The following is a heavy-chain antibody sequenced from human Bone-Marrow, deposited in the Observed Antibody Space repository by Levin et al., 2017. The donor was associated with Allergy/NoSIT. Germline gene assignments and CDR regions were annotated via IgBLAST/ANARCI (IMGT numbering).Heavy chain of an antibody. J-gene: IGHJ4*02. Sequence: PSETLSLTCDVSGYSISRGYYWGWIRQSPGKGLEWLGSVYHTGTPYLNPSLKIRLAMSVDTSRNKFSLNLSSVTAADTAVYYCCYSSGWYTHPFFDSRGQGALVTVAS. V-gene: IGHV4-38-2*01. CDR2: VYHTGTP. D-gene: IGHD6-19*01. CDR1: GYSISRGYY. CDR3: CYSSGWYTHPFFDS.